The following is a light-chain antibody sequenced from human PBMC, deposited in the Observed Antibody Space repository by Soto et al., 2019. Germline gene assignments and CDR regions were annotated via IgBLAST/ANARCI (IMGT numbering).Light chain of an antibody. CDR1: QSVLYSSNNKNY. CDR3: QQYYSTPPT. V-gene: IGKV4-1*01. Sequence: DIVMTQSPDSLAVSLGERATINCKSSQSVLYSSNNKNYLAWYQQKPGQPPKLLIYCASTRESGVPDRFSGSGSGTDFTLTISSLQAEDVAVYYCQQYYSTPPTFGQGTKVELK. J-gene: IGKJ1*01. CDR2: CAS.